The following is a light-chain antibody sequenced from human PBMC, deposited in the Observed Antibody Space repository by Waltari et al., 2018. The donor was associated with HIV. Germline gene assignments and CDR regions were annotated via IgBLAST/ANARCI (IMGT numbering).Light chain of an antibody. J-gene: IGKJ4*01. CDR1: QDINNF. Sequence: DIQMTQSPSSLSASVGDRVTITCQASQDINNFLNWYQQKPGKAPKLLIYDASNLETGVPSRFSGRGSGTDFTFTISSLRPEDFATYYCQQDDNLPPRLTFGGGTKVEIK. CDR2: DAS. CDR3: QQDDNLPPRLT. V-gene: IGKV1-33*01.